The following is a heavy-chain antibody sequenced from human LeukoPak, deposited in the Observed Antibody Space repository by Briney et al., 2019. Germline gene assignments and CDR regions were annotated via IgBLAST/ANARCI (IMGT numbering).Heavy chain of an antibody. J-gene: IGHJ4*02. CDR2: IPWNDDK. CDR1: GFSLSTSGVG. V-gene: IGHV2-5*01. CDR3: AHKDGSNHFDY. D-gene: IGHD5-24*01. Sequence: SGPTLVNPTQTLTLTCTFSGFSLSTSGVGVGWIRQPPGKALEWLALIPWNDDKRYSPSLRSRLTFTRDTSKNQVVLTMTNVDPVDTATYFCAHKDGSNHFDYWGQGTLVTVSS.